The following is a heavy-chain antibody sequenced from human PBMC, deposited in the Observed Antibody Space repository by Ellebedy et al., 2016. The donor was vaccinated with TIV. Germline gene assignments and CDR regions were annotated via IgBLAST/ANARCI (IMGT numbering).Heavy chain of an antibody. CDR3: ASWPYYYMDV. CDR2: INHSGST. V-gene: IGHV4-34*01. CDR1: GGSFSGYY. J-gene: IGHJ6*03. Sequence: SETLSLTCAVYGGSFSGYYWSWIRQPPGKGLEWIGEINHSGSTNYNPSLKSRVTISVDTSKNQFSLKLSSVTAADTAVYYCASWPYYYMDVWGKGTTVTVSS.